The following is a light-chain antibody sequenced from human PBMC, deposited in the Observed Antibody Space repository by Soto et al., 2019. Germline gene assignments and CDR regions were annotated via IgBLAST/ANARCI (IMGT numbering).Light chain of an antibody. J-gene: IGKJ4*01. CDR1: QDISNY. CDR2: NAS. Sequence: DIQMTQSQSSLSASVGDRVTITCQASQDISNYLNWYQQKPGKAPKLLIYNASNLETEVLSRFTGSGSGTDFTFTISSLQPEDIATYYCQQYDNPSLTFGGGTKVEIK. CDR3: QQYDNPSLT. V-gene: IGKV1-33*01.